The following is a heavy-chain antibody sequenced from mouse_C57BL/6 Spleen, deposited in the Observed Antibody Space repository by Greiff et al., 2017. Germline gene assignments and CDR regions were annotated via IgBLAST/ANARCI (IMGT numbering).Heavy chain of an antibody. Sequence: QVQLQQSGAELAKPGASVKLSCKASGYTFTSYWMHWVKQRPGQGLEWIGYINPSSGYTKSNQKFKDKATLTADKSSSTAYMQLSSLTYEDSAVYYCASTFITTVVDGFDYWGQGTTLTVSS. CDR1: GYTFTSYW. D-gene: IGHD1-1*01. CDR3: ASTFITTVVDGFDY. V-gene: IGHV1-7*01. J-gene: IGHJ2*01. CDR2: INPSSGYT.